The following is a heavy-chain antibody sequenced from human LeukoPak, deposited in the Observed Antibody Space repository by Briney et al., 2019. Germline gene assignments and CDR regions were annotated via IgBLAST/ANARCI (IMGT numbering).Heavy chain of an antibody. V-gene: IGHV5-51*01. CDR3: ARGYCSSTSCYWASQFDY. J-gene: IGHJ4*02. CDR2: IYPGDSDT. Sequence: GESLKISCKGSGYSFTSYWIGWVRQMPGKGLEWMGIIYPGDSDTRYSPSFQGQVTISADKSISTAYLQWSSLKASDTAMYYCARGYCSSTSCYWASQFDYWGQGTLVTVSS. CDR1: GYSFTSYW. D-gene: IGHD2-2*01.